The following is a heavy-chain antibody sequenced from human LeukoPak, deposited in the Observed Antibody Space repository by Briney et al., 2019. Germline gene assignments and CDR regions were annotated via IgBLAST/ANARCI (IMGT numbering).Heavy chain of an antibody. CDR2: INPNSGGT. J-gene: IGHJ5*02. Sequence: ASVKVSCKASGYTFTGYYMHWVRQAPGQGLEWMGWINPNSGGTNYAQKFQGRVTMTRDTSISTAYMELSRLRSDDTAVYYCVRDREMATVNWFDPWGQGTLVTVSS. CDR3: VRDREMATVNWFDP. V-gene: IGHV1-2*02. D-gene: IGHD5-24*01. CDR1: GYTFTGYY.